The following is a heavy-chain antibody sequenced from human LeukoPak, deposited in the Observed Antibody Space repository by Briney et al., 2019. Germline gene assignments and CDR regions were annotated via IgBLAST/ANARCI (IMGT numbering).Heavy chain of an antibody. V-gene: IGHV3-11*04. CDR3: ARQTGSGLFILP. CDR2: ISTGGTTI. J-gene: IGHJ4*02. Sequence: GGSLRLSCAASGFIFSDYYMSWIRQAPGKGLEWVSYISTGGTTIYYADSVKGRFTISRDNAKNSLYLQMNSLRAEDTAVYYCARQTGSGLFILPGGQGTLVTVSS. D-gene: IGHD3/OR15-3a*01. CDR1: GFIFSDYY.